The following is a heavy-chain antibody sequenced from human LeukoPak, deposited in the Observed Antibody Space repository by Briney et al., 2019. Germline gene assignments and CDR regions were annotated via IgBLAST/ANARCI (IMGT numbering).Heavy chain of an antibody. CDR1: GFTFSSYG. CDR2: ISSSSSTI. J-gene: IGHJ4*02. Sequence: PGGSLRLSCAASGFTFSSYGMTWVRQAPGKGLEWVSYISSSSSTIYYADSVKGRFTISRDNAKNSLYLQMNGLRAEDTAVYYCARGVGAAYFDYWGQGTLVTVSS. V-gene: IGHV3-48*01. D-gene: IGHD1-26*01. CDR3: ARGVGAAYFDY.